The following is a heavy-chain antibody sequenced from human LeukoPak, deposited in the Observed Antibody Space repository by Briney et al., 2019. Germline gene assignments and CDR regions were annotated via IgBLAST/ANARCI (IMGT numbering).Heavy chain of an antibody. V-gene: IGHV4-30-4*07. CDR3: VRDIYDDNN. CDR2: IYDSGRA. D-gene: IGHD3-16*01. J-gene: IGHJ4*02. CDR1: GGSISTGGYS. Sequence: SETLSLTCAVSGGSISTGGYSWSWIRQPPGKTLEWIGYIYDSGRAYYNPSLKSRVTISMDTSSNHFSLKLRSVTATDTAVYYCVRDIYDDNNWGQGTLVTVSS.